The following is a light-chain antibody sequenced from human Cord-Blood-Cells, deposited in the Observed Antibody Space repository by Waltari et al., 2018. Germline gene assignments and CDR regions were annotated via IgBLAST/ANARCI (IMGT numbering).Light chain of an antibody. Sequence: SYELTQPLSVSVALGQTARITCGGNNIGSKNVHWYQQKPGQSPVLVIYRDSNRPSGIPERVSGSNSGNTATLTISRAQAGDEADYYCQVWDSSTVFGTGTKVTVL. CDR2: RDS. CDR1: NIGSKN. J-gene: IGLJ1*01. CDR3: QVWDSSTV. V-gene: IGLV3-9*01.